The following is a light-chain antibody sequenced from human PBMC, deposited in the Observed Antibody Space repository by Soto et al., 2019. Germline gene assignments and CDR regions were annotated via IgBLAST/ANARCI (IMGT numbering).Light chain of an antibody. Sequence: QSALTQPASVSGSPGQSITISCTGTSSDVGSYNLVSWYQQHPGKSPKLMIYEGSKRPSGVSTRFSGSKSANTASLTISGLHAEDEADYDCCSYAGSRVFGGGTKVTV. CDR1: SSDVGSYNL. CDR3: CSYAGSRV. J-gene: IGLJ3*02. V-gene: IGLV2-23*01. CDR2: EGS.